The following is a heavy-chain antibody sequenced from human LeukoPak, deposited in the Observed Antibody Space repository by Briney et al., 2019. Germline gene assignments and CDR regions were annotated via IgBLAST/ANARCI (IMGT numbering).Heavy chain of an antibody. CDR2: IYYSGST. D-gene: IGHD3-22*01. CDR3: ARDQRYYDSSGYPEDGFDV. CDR1: GGSLSTYY. J-gene: IGHJ3*01. V-gene: IGHV4-59*01. Sequence: PSETLSLTCSVSGGSLSTYYWSWIRKTPEKGLEWVGYIYYSGSTRNTNYNPSLKSRVTISLDTSKKQFSLKLTSVTAADTAVYYCARDQRYYDSSGYPEDGFDVWGQGTMVTVSS.